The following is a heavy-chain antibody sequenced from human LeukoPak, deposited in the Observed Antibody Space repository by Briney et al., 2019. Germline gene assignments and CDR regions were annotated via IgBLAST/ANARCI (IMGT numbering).Heavy chain of an antibody. CDR1: GFTFFNYV. CDR3: AKVRLSYDFWSGYEAPFDC. D-gene: IGHD3-3*01. J-gene: IGHJ4*02. CDR2: ISGSDGTT. Sequence: GGSLRLSCAGTGFTFFNYVMTWVRQAPGKGLEWVSSISGSDGTTFYADSVKGRFTISRDNSKNTLYLQMNSLRSEDTAVYYCAKVRLSYDFWSGYEAPFDCWGQGTLVTVSS. V-gene: IGHV3-23*01.